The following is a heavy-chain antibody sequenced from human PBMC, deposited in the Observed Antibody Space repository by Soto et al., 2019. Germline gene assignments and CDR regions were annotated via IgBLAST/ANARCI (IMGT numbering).Heavy chain of an antibody. Sequence: EVQLLDSGGGLVQPGGSLRLSCAASGFTFRTYAMSWVRQAPGKGLEWVSTISDSGTTYYANSVKGRFTISRDNSRNTLDLQMNSPRVEDTAVYYCAKGGEGSCSRTSCLYFSDSWGQGTLVTGSS. CDR1: GFTFRTYA. D-gene: IGHD2-2*01. CDR3: AKGGEGSCSRTSCLYFSDS. CDR2: ISDSGTT. V-gene: IGHV3-23*01. J-gene: IGHJ5*02.